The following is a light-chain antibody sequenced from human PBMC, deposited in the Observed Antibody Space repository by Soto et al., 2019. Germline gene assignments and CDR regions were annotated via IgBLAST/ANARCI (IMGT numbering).Light chain of an antibody. Sequence: QSVLTQPRSVSGSPGQSVTISCTGTSSVVGAYNYVSWYQQHPGKAPKLMIYDVNERPSGVPHRFSGSKSGNTASLTISGLQAEDEADYYCCSYADSLTSVFGTGTKVTVL. CDR1: SSVVGAYNY. J-gene: IGLJ1*01. V-gene: IGLV2-11*01. CDR2: DVN. CDR3: CSYADSLTSV.